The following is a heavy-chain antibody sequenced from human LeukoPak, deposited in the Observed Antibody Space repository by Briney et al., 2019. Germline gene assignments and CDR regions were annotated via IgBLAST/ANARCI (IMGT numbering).Heavy chain of an antibody. J-gene: IGHJ4*02. Sequence: SETLSLTCAVYGESFSGYYWSCIRQPPGKGLEWIGEINHSGSTNYNPSLKSRVTISVDTSKNQFSLKLSSVTAADTAVYYCASRGGSGSYSNFGYWGQGTLVTVSS. CDR1: GESFSGYY. CDR3: ASRGGSGSYSNFGY. V-gene: IGHV4-34*01. CDR2: INHSGST. D-gene: IGHD3-10*01.